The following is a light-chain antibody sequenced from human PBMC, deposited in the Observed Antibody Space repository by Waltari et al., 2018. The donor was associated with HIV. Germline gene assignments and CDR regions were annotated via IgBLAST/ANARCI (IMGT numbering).Light chain of an antibody. CDR2: WAS. V-gene: IGKV4-1*01. Sequence: DIEMTQSPDSLAVSLGERAPINCKSRQSVLYSANNKNYLALYQQKRGHPPKLLFYWASTRESGVPDRFRGTGSGTDFTLTITSLQAEDVAVYYCQQYYSSPRTFSQGTKVEVK. CDR3: QQYYSSPRT. CDR1: QSVLYSANNKNY. J-gene: IGKJ1*01.